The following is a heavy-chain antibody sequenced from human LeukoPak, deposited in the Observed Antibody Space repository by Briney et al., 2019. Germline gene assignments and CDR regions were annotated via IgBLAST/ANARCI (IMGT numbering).Heavy chain of an antibody. J-gene: IGHJ4*02. Sequence: GASAKVSCKASGYSFTSYGIHWVRQAPGQGLEWMGIINPIGGSTTYPQNFQGRVTMTGDTSTGTVYMELSSLRSEDTAVYYCARDYYESSGYYHGGHGGEGTLVTVSS. D-gene: IGHD3-22*01. CDR2: INPIGGST. CDR1: GYSFTSYG. CDR3: ARDYYESSGYYHGGH. V-gene: IGHV1-46*01.